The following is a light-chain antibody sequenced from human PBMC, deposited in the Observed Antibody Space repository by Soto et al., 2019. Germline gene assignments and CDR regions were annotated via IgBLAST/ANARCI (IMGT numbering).Light chain of an antibody. CDR3: QQYGSSPSIT. CDR2: GAS. V-gene: IGKV3-20*01. Sequence: EIVLTQSPGTLSLSPGERATLSCRASQSVSSSYLAWYQQKPGQAPRLLIYGASSRATGIPDRFSGSGSGTDFTLTISRLEPEDFAVYYCQQYGSSPSITFGQGTRLEI. J-gene: IGKJ5*01. CDR1: QSVSSSY.